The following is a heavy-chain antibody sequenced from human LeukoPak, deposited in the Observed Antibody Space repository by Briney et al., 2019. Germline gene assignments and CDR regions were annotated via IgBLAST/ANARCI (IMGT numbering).Heavy chain of an antibody. CDR2: INPNSGGT. D-gene: IGHD1-1*01. CDR3: ARLQAITTAYAFDI. J-gene: IGHJ3*02. Sequence: GASVKVSCKASGYTFTGYYMHWVRQAPGQGLEWMGWINPNSGGTNYAQKFQGRVTMTRDTSISTAYMELSRLRSDDTAVYYCARLQAITTAYAFDIWGQGTMVTVSS. V-gene: IGHV1-2*02. CDR1: GYTFTGYY.